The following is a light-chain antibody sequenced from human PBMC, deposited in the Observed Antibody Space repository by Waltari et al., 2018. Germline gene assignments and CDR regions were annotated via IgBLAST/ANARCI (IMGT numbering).Light chain of an antibody. J-gene: IGKJ1*01. Sequence: DIQMTQSPSTLSASVGDRITITCPASQSISTSLAWYQQKPGKATKLLTYKASSLESGVPSRFSGSGSGTEFTLTISSLQPEDFATYYCQQYNSYWTFGQGTKVEIK. CDR1: QSISTS. CDR3: QQYNSYWT. V-gene: IGKV1-5*03. CDR2: KAS.